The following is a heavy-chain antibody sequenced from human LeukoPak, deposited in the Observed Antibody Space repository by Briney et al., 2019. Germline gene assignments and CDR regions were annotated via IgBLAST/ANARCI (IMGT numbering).Heavy chain of an antibody. CDR1: GASISSYY. V-gene: IGHV4-59*08. Sequence: SETLSLTCTVSGASISSYYWSWIRQPPGQGLEWIGYISYSGSPNYNPSLKSRVTISADTSKNQFSLNLSSVTAADTAVYYCARVGHIVAAGTYDWWGQGTLVTVSS. D-gene: IGHD6-13*01. J-gene: IGHJ4*02. CDR2: ISYSGSP. CDR3: ARVGHIVAAGTYDW.